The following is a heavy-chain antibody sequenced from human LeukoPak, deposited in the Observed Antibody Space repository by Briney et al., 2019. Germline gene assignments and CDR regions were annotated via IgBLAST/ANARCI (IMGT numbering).Heavy chain of an antibody. J-gene: IGHJ4*02. D-gene: IGHD6-13*01. Sequence: GGSLRLSCAASGFTFSSFEMNWVRQAPGKGLEWVSYITSSASSIYYADSVKGRFTISRDNAKNSLYLQMNSLRAEDTAVYYCARYGSIAAAGTFDYWGQGTLVTVSS. V-gene: IGHV3-48*03. CDR1: GFTFSSFE. CDR2: ITSSASSI. CDR3: ARYGSIAAAGTFDY.